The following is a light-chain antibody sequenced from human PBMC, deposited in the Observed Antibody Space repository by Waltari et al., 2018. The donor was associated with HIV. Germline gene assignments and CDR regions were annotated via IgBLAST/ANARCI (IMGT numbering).Light chain of an antibody. V-gene: IGKV3D-20*01. J-gene: IGKJ2*01. CDR1: QTVSNNY. CDR3: HQFGSSTSYT. Sequence: EIVLTQSPATPSLSPGERATPPCGASQTVSNNYLAWYQQKPGLAPRLLIYDASSRAAGVPDRFSGSGSGTDFTLTISRLEPEDFAVYYCHQFGSSTSYTFGQGTKLEIK. CDR2: DAS.